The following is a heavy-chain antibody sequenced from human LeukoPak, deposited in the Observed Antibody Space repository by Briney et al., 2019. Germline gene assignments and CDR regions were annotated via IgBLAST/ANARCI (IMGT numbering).Heavy chain of an antibody. CDR1: GGSFSGYY. CDR3: ARGGRDYGDYQFGNWFDP. Sequence: PSETLSLTCAVYGGSFSGYYWSWIRQPPGKGLEWIGEINHSGSTNYNPSLKSRVTISVDTSKNQFSLKLSSVTAADTAVSYCARGGRDYGDYQFGNWFDPWGQGTLVIVSS. J-gene: IGHJ5*02. V-gene: IGHV4-34*01. D-gene: IGHD4-17*01. CDR2: INHSGST.